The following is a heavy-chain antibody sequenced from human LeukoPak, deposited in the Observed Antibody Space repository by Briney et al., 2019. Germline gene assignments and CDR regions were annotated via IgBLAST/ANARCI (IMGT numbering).Heavy chain of an antibody. CDR3: ARDRNSHFDY. V-gene: IGHV3-74*01. Sequence: GGSLRLSCAASGFTFSNFWMHWVRQAPGKGLVCVSRINGDGSSTTYADSVKGRFTISRDNAKNTLYLQMNSLRAEDTAVYYCARDRNSHFDYWGQGTLVTVSS. CDR1: GFTFSNFW. CDR2: INGDGSST. D-gene: IGHD5-18*01. J-gene: IGHJ4*02.